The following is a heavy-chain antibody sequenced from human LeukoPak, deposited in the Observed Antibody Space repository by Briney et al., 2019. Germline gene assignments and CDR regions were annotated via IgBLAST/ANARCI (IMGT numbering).Heavy chain of an antibody. V-gene: IGHV4-39*07. CDR2: IYYSGST. D-gene: IGHD6-19*01. J-gene: IGHJ4*02. CDR3: ARDFRFGIAVAGVFDY. CDR1: GGSISSSSYY. Sequence: SETLSLTCTVSGGSISSSSYYWGWIRQPPGKGLEWIGSIYYSGSTYYNPSLKSRVTISVDTSKNQFSLKLSSVTAADTAVYYCARDFRFGIAVAGVFDYWGQGTLVTVSS.